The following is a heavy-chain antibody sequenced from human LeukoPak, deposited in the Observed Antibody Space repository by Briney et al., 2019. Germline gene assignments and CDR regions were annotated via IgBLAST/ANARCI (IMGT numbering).Heavy chain of an antibody. J-gene: IGHJ4*02. Sequence: GASVKVSCKASGYTFTSYGISWVRQAPGQGLEWMGWISAYNGNTNYAQKLQGRVTMTTDTSTSTAYMELRSLRSDDTAVCYCARDGSGSGRPYYGYWGQGTLVTVSS. D-gene: IGHD3-10*01. CDR2: ISAYNGNT. V-gene: IGHV1-18*01. CDR1: GYTFTSYG. CDR3: ARDGSGSGRPYYGY.